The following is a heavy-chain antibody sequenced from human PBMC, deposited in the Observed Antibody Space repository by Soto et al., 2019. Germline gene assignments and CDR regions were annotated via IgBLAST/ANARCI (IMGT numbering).Heavy chain of an antibody. J-gene: IGHJ6*02. CDR3: ASSKGGYGHPYYYYYGMDV. Sequence: SEILSLTCTVSGGSICSGDYYWSWIRQPPGKGLEWIGYIYYSGSTYYNPSLKSRVTISVDTSKNQFSLKLSSVTAADTAVYYCASSKGGYGHPYYYYYGMDVWGQGTTVTVSS. D-gene: IGHD5-12*01. CDR1: GGSICSGDYY. CDR2: IYYSGST. V-gene: IGHV4-30-4*01.